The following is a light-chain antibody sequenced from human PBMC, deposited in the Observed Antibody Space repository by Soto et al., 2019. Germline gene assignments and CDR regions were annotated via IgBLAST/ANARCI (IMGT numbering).Light chain of an antibody. J-gene: IGKJ4*01. CDR1: QNVRSN. Sequence: EIVMTQSPATLSVSPGERATLSCRASQNVRSNLAWYQQKPGQAPRLLIYGASTRDTGISARFSGSGSGTEVSLTISSLQSEDFAVYYCHQYNKWPLTFGGGTKVEIK. V-gene: IGKV3-15*01. CDR2: GAS. CDR3: HQYNKWPLT.